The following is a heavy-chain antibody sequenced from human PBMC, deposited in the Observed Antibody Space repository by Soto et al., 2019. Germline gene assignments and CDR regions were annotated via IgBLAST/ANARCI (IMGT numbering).Heavy chain of an antibody. J-gene: IGHJ4*02. CDR2: IRSKANSYAT. CDR1: GFTFSGST. Sequence: EVQLVGSGGGLVQPGGSLKLSCAASGFTFSGSTIHWVRQASGKGLEWVGRIRSKANSYATAYAASVNGRFTISRDDSKNTASLQMNSLKTEDTAVYYCTRLSDCGDDCSDYWVQGTMVTVSS. D-gene: IGHD2-21*01. V-gene: IGHV3-73*02. CDR3: TRLSDCGDDCSDY.